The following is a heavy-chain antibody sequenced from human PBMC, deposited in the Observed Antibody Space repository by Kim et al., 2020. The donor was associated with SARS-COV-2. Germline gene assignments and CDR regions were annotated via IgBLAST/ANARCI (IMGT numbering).Heavy chain of an antibody. Sequence: SETLSLTCTVSGGSISSGSYYWSWIRQPAGKGLEWIGRIYTSGSTNYNPSLKSRVTISVDTSKNQFSLKLSSVTAADTAVYYCARRDGGAHSTYYYYGMDVWGQGTTVTVSS. D-gene: IGHD3-16*01. CDR3: ARRDGGAHSTYYYYGMDV. J-gene: IGHJ6*02. CDR2: IYTSGST. V-gene: IGHV4-61*02. CDR1: GGSISSGSYY.